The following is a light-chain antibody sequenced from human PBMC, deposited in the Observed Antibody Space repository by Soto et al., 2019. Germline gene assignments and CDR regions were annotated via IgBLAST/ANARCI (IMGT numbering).Light chain of an antibody. J-gene: IGKJ5*01. Sequence: QMTQSPSSLSASVGDRVTVTCRASQNINSHLHWYQQKPGKAPNLLIYAASTLESGVSSRFSGSGSGTDFTLTIGSLQPDDFATYYCQQSYSTPITFGQGTRLEIK. CDR1: QNINSH. CDR2: AAS. V-gene: IGKV1-39*01. CDR3: QQSYSTPIT.